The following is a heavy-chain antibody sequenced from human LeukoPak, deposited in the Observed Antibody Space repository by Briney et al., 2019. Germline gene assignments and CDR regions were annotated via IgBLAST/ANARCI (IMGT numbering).Heavy chain of an antibody. D-gene: IGHD5-12*01. CDR2: IHPDGSIT. CDR3: APQQAYSPYNWFDP. Sequence: GGSLRLSCVGSRFTISKYWMHWVRQAPGTGLVWVSRIHPDGSITTYADSVKGRFTISRDNAENTLYLQMNSPRAEDTGVYYCAPQQAYSPYNWFDPWGQGTLVTVSS. CDR1: RFTISKYW. V-gene: IGHV3-74*03. J-gene: IGHJ5*02.